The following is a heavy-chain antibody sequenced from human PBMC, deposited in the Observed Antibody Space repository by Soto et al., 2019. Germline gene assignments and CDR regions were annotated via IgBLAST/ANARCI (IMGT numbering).Heavy chain of an antibody. Sequence: HPGGSLRLSCAASGFTFSSYAMSWVRQAPGKGLEWVSAISGSGGSTYYADSVKGRFTISRDNSKNTLYLQMNSLRAEDTAVYYSAKVANVRYYYDSSGYQYYFDYWGQGTLVTVSS. CDR2: ISGSGGST. D-gene: IGHD3-22*01. CDR3: AKVANVRYYYDSSGYQYYFDY. V-gene: IGHV3-23*01. J-gene: IGHJ4*02. CDR1: GFTFSSYA.